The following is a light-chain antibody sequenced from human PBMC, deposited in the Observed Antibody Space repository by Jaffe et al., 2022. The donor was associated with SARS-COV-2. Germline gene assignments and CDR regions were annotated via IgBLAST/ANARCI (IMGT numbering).Light chain of an antibody. Sequence: DPVLTQSPLSLPVTLGQPASISCRSSQSLVFSDGNIYLSWFQQRPGQSPRRLIYRVSNRDSGVPDRFSGSGSGTDFTLKISRVEAEDVGVYYCMQGTQWPWTFGQGTKVEIK. CDR2: RVS. CDR1: QSLVFSDGNIY. J-gene: IGKJ1*01. CDR3: MQGTQWPWT. V-gene: IGKV2-30*01.